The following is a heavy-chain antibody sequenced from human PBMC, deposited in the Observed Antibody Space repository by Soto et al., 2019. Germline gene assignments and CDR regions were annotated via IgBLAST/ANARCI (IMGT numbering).Heavy chain of an antibody. V-gene: IGHV3-23*01. D-gene: IGHD3-3*01. CDR3: VKDLRPNRGWFGP. CDR2: ISGDGTRT. CDR1: GFNFYNYA. J-gene: IGHJ5*02. Sequence: GGSLRLSCAASGFNFYNYAMTWVRQAPGKGLEWVSGISGDGTRTYYGDSVKGRFTISRDNSKNTVFLQMNSLRAEDTALYYCVKDLRPNRGWFGPWGQGTLV.